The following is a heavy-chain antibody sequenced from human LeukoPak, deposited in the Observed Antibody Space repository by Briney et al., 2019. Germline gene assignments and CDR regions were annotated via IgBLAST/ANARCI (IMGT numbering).Heavy chain of an antibody. CDR1: GFTFSSYA. J-gene: IGHJ3*02. V-gene: IGHV3-23*01. D-gene: IGHD3-22*01. Sequence: GGSLRLSCAASGFTFSSYAMSWVRLAPGKGLEWVSAISGSGGSTSYADSVKGRFTISRDNSKNTLYLQMNSLRAEDTAVYYCARGGPYYYDSSGYYFDAFDIWGQGTMVTVSS. CDR2: ISGSGGST. CDR3: ARGGPYYYDSSGYYFDAFDI.